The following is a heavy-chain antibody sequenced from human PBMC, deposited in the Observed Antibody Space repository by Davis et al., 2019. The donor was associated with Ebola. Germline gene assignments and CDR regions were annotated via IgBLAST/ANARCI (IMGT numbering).Heavy chain of an antibody. J-gene: IGHJ4*02. CDR1: GYSFTSYW. CDR3: ARAYRSGWSLGLGGY. V-gene: IGHV5-51*01. D-gene: IGHD6-19*01. Sequence: GESLKISCKASGYSFTSYWIGWVRQMPGKGLEWMGIIYPGDSDTRYRPSFQGQVTISADKSITTAYLQWSSLKASDTATYFCARAYRSGWSLGLGGYWGQGTLVSVSS. CDR2: IYPGDSDT.